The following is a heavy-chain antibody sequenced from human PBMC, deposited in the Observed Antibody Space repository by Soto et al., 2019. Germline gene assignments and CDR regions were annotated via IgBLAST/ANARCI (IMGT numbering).Heavy chain of an antibody. Sequence: SETLSLTCTVSGGSISSYYWSWIRQPPGKGLEWIGYIYYSGSTNYNPSLKSRVTISVDTSKNQFSLKLSSVTAADTAVYYCATTGYSSSWYTDPFDYWGQGTLVTVSS. J-gene: IGHJ4*02. CDR2: IYYSGST. CDR3: ATTGYSSSWYTDPFDY. D-gene: IGHD6-13*01. V-gene: IGHV4-59*01. CDR1: GGSISSYY.